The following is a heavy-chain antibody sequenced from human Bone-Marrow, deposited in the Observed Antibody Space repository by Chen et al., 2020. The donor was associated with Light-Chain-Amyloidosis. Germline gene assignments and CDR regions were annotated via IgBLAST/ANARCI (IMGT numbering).Heavy chain of an antibody. CDR1: GFNFSSFG. Sequence: EVQLVESGGGLVQPGGSLRLSCATSGFNFSSFGMSWVRQAPGKGLEWVSTVSGSTVSTYYAGAVKGRIIISRDNSKSTLYLQINSLRAGDTAVYFCTRKGGYFDFWGQGSLVTVSS. V-gene: IGHV3-23*04. J-gene: IGHJ4*02. CDR2: VSGSTVST. D-gene: IGHD3-10*01. CDR3: TRKGGYFDF.